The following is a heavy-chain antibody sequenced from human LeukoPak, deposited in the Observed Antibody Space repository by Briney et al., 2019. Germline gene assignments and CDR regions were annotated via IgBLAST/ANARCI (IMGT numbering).Heavy chain of an antibody. D-gene: IGHD6-6*01. V-gene: IGHV1-2*02. Sequence: ASVNVSCKVSGYTFTDYFMHWLRQAPGHGPEWMGWINTNSGATKSAHKFLGKVTMTRDTSISTAYMELSRLISDDAAVYYCARGPSSGAFDIWGQGTMVTVSS. J-gene: IGHJ3*02. CDR2: INTNSGAT. CDR1: GYTFTDYF. CDR3: ARGPSSGAFDI.